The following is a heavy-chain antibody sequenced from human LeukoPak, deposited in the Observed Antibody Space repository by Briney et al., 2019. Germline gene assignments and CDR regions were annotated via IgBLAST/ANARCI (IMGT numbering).Heavy chain of an antibody. CDR2: IHHSGST. D-gene: IGHD3-10*01. V-gene: IGHV4-34*01. Sequence: SETLSLTCAVYGGSFSGYYWSWIRQPPGKGLEWIGEIHHSGSTNYNPSLKSRVTISVDTSKNQFSLKLSSVTASDTAVYYCARHIPSASYYYGSGSAFDIWGQGTMVTVSS. CDR3: ARHIPSASYYYGSGSAFDI. J-gene: IGHJ3*02. CDR1: GGSFSGYY.